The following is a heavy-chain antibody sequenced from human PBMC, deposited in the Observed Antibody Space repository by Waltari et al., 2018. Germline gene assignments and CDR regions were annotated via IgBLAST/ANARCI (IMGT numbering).Heavy chain of an antibody. CDR1: GSSIRSGYY. CDR2: IYHSGST. D-gene: IGHD3-3*01. Sequence: QVQLQESGPGMVKPSQTLSLTCAVSGSSIRSGYYWGWIRQPPGKGLEWIGSIYHSGSTYYNPSLKSRVTISVDTSKNQFSLKLSSVTAADTAVYYCARTYYDFWSGYLFDPWGQGTLVTVSS. CDR3: ARTYYDFWSGYLFDP. V-gene: IGHV4-38-2*01. J-gene: IGHJ5*02.